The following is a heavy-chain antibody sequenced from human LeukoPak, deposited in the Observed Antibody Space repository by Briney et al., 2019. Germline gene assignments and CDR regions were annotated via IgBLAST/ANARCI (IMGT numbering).Heavy chain of an antibody. CDR2: INGNGDTT. CDR1: GFTFDDYG. D-gene: IGHD1-26*01. J-gene: IGHJ4*02. CDR3: ARGNRGSSYGGDS. V-gene: IGHV3-20*04. Sequence: GGSLRLSCAASGFTFDDYGMTWVRQAPGKGLEWVAGINGNGDTTGYADSVKGRFAISRDNAKNSLYLQMNSLRAEDTALYYCARGNRGSSYGGDSWGQGTLVTVSS.